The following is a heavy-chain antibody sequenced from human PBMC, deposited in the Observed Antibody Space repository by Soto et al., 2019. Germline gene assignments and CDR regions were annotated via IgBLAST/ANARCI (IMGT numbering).Heavy chain of an antibody. V-gene: IGHV1-18*01. D-gene: IGHD4-17*01. CDR1: GYTFTSYG. Sequence: ASVKVSCKASGYTFTSYGISWVRQAPGQGLEWMGWISAYNGNTNYAQKLQGRVTMTTDTSTSTAYMELRSLRSDDTAVYYCAGDTADYYYYYMDVWGKGTTVTVSS. CDR2: ISAYNGNT. J-gene: IGHJ6*03. CDR3: AGDTADYYYYYMDV.